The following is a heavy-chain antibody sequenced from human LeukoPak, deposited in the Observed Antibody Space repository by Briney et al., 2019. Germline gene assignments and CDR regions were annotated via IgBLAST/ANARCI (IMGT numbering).Heavy chain of an antibody. Sequence: SVKVSCKASGGTFSSYAISWVRQAPGQGLEWMGRIIPIFGTANSAQKFQGRVTITTDESTSTAYMELSSLRSEDTAVYYCARASDKYDHYFDYWGQGTLVTVSS. V-gene: IGHV1-69*05. CDR1: GGTFSSYA. J-gene: IGHJ4*02. CDR2: IIPIFGTA. CDR3: ARASDKYDHYFDY. D-gene: IGHD3-3*01.